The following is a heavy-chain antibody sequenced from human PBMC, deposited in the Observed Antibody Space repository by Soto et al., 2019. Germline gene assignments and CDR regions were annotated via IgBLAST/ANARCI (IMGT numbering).Heavy chain of an antibody. CDR1: GFTLSSYS. Sequence: EVQLVESGGGLVQPGGSLRLSCVASGFTLSSYSMNWVRQAPGKGREWISYISSGSDTIYYADSVKGRFTVSRDNAKNSLYLQMNSLRDDDTAVYYCARPGEGVLFYYALDVWGQGTTVTVSS. V-gene: IGHV3-48*02. CDR3: ARPGEGVLFYYALDV. D-gene: IGHD3-16*01. CDR2: ISSGSDTI. J-gene: IGHJ6*02.